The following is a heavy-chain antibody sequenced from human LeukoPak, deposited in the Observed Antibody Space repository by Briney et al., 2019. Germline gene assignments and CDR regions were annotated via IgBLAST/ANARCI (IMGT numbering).Heavy chain of an antibody. V-gene: IGHV3-23*01. CDR2: ITGSADRT. CDR1: GFTFSTYA. D-gene: IGHD3-10*01. CDR3: ARPQVVVLNPFDY. J-gene: IGHJ4*02. Sequence: GGSLRLSCAASGFTFSTYAMSWVRQAPGKALEWVSAITGSADRTHYADSVKGRFTISRDNSKNIVYLQMNSLRAKDTAVYFCARPQVVVLNPFDYWGQGTLVTVSS.